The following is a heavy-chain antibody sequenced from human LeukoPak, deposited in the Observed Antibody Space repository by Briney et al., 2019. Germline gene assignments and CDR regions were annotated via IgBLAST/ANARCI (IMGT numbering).Heavy chain of an antibody. CDR1: GGSISSSSYY. J-gene: IGHJ4*02. V-gene: IGHV4-39*01. CDR2: IFYSGSA. D-gene: IGHD7-27*01. CDR3: ATPASWGSDLFFDY. Sequence: SETLSLTCTVSGGSISSSSYYWGWIRQPPGKGLEWIGSIFYSGSAYYNPSLKSRVAISVDTSKNQFSLKLSSVTAADTAVYYCATPASWGSDLFFDYWGQGTLVTVSS.